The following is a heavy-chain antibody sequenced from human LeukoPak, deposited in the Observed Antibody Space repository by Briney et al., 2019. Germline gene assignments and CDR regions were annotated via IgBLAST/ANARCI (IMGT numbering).Heavy chain of an antibody. V-gene: IGHV1-2*02. D-gene: IGHD3-9*01. Sequence: GASVKVSCKASGYTFTGYYMHWVRQAPGQGLEGMGWINPNSGGTNYAQKFQGRGTMTRDTSISTAYMALSRMRSDDTAVYYCARAGRNVLRYFSSPPDYWGQGTLVTVSS. J-gene: IGHJ4*02. CDR3: ARAGRNVLRYFSSPPDY. CDR1: GYTFTGYY. CDR2: INPNSGGT.